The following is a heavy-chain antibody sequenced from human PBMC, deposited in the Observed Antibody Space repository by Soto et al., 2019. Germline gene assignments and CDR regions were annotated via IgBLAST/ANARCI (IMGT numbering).Heavy chain of an antibody. J-gene: IGHJ4*02. D-gene: IGHD3-3*01. CDR3: ARPFLEWLLGLGFDY. CDR2: ISYDGSNK. CDR1: GFTFSSYA. Sequence: QVQLVESGGGVVQPGRSLRLSCAASGFTFSSYAMHWVRQAPGKGLEWVAVISYDGSNKYYADSVKGRFTISRDNSKNTLYLQMNSLRAEDTAVYYCARPFLEWLLGLGFDYWGQGTLVTVSS. V-gene: IGHV3-30-3*01.